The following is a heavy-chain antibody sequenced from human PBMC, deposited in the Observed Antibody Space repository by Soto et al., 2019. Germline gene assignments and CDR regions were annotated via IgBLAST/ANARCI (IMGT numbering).Heavy chain of an antibody. V-gene: IGHV4-59*12. J-gene: IGHJ6*03. Sequence: SETLSLTCTVSGGSISSYYWSWIRQPPGKGLEWIGYIYYSGSTNYNPSLKSRVTISVDTSKNQFSLKLSSVTAADTAVYYCARGRVVPAAHYYYYMDVWGKGTTVTVSS. CDR1: GGSISSYY. D-gene: IGHD2-2*01. CDR2: IYYSGST. CDR3: ARGRVVPAAHYYYYMDV.